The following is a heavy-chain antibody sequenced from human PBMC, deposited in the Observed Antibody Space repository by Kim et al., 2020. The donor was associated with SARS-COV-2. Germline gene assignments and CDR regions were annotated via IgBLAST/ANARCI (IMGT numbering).Heavy chain of an antibody. CDR3: ARVGDT. V-gene: IGHV3-30-3*01. Sequence: GGSLRLSCAASGFDFKKYIMQWVRQAPGKGLEWLAVISPDGGQQHYADSVKGRITVTRDNDRNTLDLQMTSLRVEDTAVYFCARVGDTWGQGTLVMVSS. CDR1: GFDFKKYI. CDR2: ISPDGGQQ. J-gene: IGHJ4*02.